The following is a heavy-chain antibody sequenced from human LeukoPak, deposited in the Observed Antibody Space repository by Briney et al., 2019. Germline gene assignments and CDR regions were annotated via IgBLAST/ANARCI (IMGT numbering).Heavy chain of an antibody. V-gene: IGHV4-59*01. D-gene: IGHD3-3*01. J-gene: IGHJ4*02. CDR2: IYYSGST. CDR1: GGSFSGYY. CDR3: ARAHDFWSGYGFDY. Sequence: SETLSLTCAVYGGSFSGYYWSWIRQPPGKGLEWIGYIYYSGSTNYNPSLKSRVTISVDTSKNQFSLKLSSVTAADTAVYYCARAHDFWSGYGFDYWGQGTLVTVSS.